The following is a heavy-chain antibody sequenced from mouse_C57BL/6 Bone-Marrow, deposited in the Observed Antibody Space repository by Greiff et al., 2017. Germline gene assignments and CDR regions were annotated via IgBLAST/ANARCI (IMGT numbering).Heavy chain of an antibody. Sequence: VQLVESGPGLAKPSQTLSLTCSVTGYSITSDYWNWIRKFPGNKLEYMGYISYSGSTYYNPSLKSRISITRDTSKNQYYLQLNSVTTEDTATDYCARSFYYDYGGFAYWGQGTLVTVSA. D-gene: IGHD2-4*01. CDR2: ISYSGST. CDR3: ARSFYYDYGGFAY. J-gene: IGHJ3*01. V-gene: IGHV3-8*01. CDR1: GYSITSDY.